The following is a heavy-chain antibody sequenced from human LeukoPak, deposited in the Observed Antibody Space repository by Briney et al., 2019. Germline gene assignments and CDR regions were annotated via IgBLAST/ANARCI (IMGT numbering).Heavy chain of an antibody. CDR1: GGSFSGYY. V-gene: IGHV4-34*01. Sequence: SETLSLTCAVYGGSFSGYYFSWVRQSPEKGLEWIGEINHSGSTNYNPSLESRVTISVDTSKNQFSLKLSSVTAADTAVYYCARGKRRSFDYWGQGTLVTVSS. J-gene: IGHJ4*02. CDR2: INHSGST. CDR3: ARGKRRSFDY.